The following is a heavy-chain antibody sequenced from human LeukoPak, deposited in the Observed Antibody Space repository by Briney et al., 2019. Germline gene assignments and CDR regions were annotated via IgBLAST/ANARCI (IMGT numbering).Heavy chain of an antibody. Sequence: PSETLSLTCTVSGGSISSSSHYWGWIRQPPGKGLEWIGSIYYSGSTYYNPSLKSRVTISVDTSKNQFSLKLSSVTAADTAVYYYARLSAQIYFQHWGQGTLVTVSS. CDR3: ARLSAQIYFQH. CDR2: IYYSGST. CDR1: GGSISSSSHY. V-gene: IGHV4-39*01. J-gene: IGHJ1*01.